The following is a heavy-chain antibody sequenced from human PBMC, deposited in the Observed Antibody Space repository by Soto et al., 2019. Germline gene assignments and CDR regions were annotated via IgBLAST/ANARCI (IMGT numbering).Heavy chain of an antibody. CDR3: ASVPSFLLEMASNRGWFHP. D-gene: IGHD3-10*01. CDR2: IYYSGNT. CDR1: GGSISGDDYY. J-gene: IGHJ5*02. V-gene: IGHV4-30-4*01. Sequence: QVQLQESGPGLVKPSQTLSLTCTVSGGSISGDDYYWTWIRQPPGKGLEWIGYIYYSGNTYYNPSLRHRRTMSLAAAKNQFPLILRSLTAADTAVYSSASVPSFLLEMASNRGWFHPWGQGTLVTVSS.